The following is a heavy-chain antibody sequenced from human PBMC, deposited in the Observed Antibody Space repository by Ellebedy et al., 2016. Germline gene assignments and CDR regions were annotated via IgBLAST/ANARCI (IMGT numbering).Heavy chain of an antibody. CDR3: TTVYRYNYDSV. CDR2: IKSKTDGGAA. D-gene: IGHD5-18*01. J-gene: IGHJ4*02. CDR1: GFTFSNAW. V-gene: IGHV3-15*01. Sequence: ETLSLTCAASGFTFSNAWMNWVRQAPGKGLEWVGRIKSKTDGGAADYAAPVQGRFTISRDDSKNTLYLQMNSLKTEDTAVYFCTTVYRYNYDSVWGQGTLVTVSS.